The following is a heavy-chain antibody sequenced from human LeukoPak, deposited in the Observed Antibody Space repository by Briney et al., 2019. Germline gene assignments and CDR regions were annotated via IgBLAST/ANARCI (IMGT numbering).Heavy chain of an antibody. V-gene: IGHV3-23*01. CDR2: INLKGDGP. CDR3: ERDPSEYEWKRGWYGDL. J-gene: IGHJ5*02. CDR1: GFTFRNYG. Sequence: GGSLRLFCAASGFTFRNYGMCGFRQAPGKGLEGLSNINLKGDGPHYAYSVRGRFTISRDNSKSTLALQMSSLRVEDTALYYCERDPSEYEWKRGWYGDLWGQGSQVTVSS. D-gene: IGHD6-19*01.